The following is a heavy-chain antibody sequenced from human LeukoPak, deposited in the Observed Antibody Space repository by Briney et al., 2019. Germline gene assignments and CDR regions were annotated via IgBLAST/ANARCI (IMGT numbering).Heavy chain of an antibody. J-gene: IGHJ4*02. CDR1: GYTFTNNH. CDR2: IYPRDGST. CDR3: ARDQEGFDY. Sequence: ASVEVSCEASGYTFTNNHLHWVRQAPGQGLEWMGMIYPRDGSTSYAQNFQGRVTVTRDTSTTTVHMELRGLRSEDTAVYYCARDQEGFDYWGQGTVVTVSS. V-gene: IGHV1-46*01.